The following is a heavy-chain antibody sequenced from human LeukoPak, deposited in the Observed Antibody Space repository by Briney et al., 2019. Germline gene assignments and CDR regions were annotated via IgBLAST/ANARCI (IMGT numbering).Heavy chain of an antibody. CDR2: ISYDGSNK. Sequence: GGSLRLSCAASGFTFRNYGMHWVRQAPGKGLEWVAIISYDGSNKYYTDSVKGRFTISKDNSKNSLYLQMNSLRAEDTAVYYCARVRYYDSSGEKYYFDYWGQGTLVTVSS. D-gene: IGHD3-22*01. CDR1: GFTFRNYG. CDR3: ARVRYYDSSGEKYYFDY. V-gene: IGHV3-30*03. J-gene: IGHJ4*02.